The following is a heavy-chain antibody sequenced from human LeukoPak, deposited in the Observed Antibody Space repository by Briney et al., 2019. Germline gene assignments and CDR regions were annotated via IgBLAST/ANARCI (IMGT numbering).Heavy chain of an antibody. V-gene: IGHV4-30-2*01. J-gene: IGHJ4*02. CDR3: ARVGSSSRIDY. CDR2: IYHSGST. Sequence: PSQTLSLTCAVSGGSISSGGYSWSWIRQPPGKGLEWIGYIYHSGSTNYNPSLKSRVTISVDTSKNQFSLKLSSVTAADTAVYYCARVGSSSRIDYWGQGTLVTVSS. CDR1: GGSISSGGYS. D-gene: IGHD6-13*01.